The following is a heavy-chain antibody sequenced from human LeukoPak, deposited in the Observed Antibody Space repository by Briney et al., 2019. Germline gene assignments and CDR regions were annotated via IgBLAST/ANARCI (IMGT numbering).Heavy chain of an antibody. D-gene: IGHD2-15*01. CDR1: GGSFSGYY. Sequence: SETLSLTXAVYGGSFSGYYWSWIRQPPGKGLEWVGEINHSGSTNYNPSLKSRVTISVDTSKNQFSLKLSSVTAADTAVYYCARGHPGLPSARRLFDLNLRAFDYWGQGTLVTVSS. J-gene: IGHJ4*02. V-gene: IGHV4-34*01. CDR2: INHSGST. CDR3: ARGHPGLPSARRLFDLNLRAFDY.